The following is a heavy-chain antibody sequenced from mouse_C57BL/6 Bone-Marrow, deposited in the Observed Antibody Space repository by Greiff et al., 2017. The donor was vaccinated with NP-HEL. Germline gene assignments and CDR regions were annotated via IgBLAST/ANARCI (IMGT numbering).Heavy chain of an antibody. CDR2: IDPENGDT. CDR1: GFNIKDDY. D-gene: IGHD4-1*01. CDR3: TTPLTGDY. J-gene: IGHJ2*01. V-gene: IGHV14-4*01. Sequence: VQLQQSGAELVRPGASVKLSCTASGFNIKDDYMHWVKQRPEQGLEWIGWIDPENGDTEYASKFQGKATITADTPSNTAYLQLSSLTSEDTAVYYCTTPLTGDYWGQGTTLTVSS.